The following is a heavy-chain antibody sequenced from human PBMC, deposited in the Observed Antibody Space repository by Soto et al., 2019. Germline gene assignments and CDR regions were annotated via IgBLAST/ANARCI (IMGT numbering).Heavy chain of an antibody. CDR2: ISSSSSTI. V-gene: IGHV3-48*02. Sequence: TGGALRLSCAASGFTFSSYSRNWVRQAPGKGLEWVSYISSSSSTIYYADSVKGRFTISRDNAKNSLYLQMNSRRDEDTAVYYCARGHDSSGYYYSVAFDIWGQGTMVTVSS. CDR1: GFTFSSYS. D-gene: IGHD3-22*01. CDR3: ARGHDSSGYYYSVAFDI. J-gene: IGHJ3*02.